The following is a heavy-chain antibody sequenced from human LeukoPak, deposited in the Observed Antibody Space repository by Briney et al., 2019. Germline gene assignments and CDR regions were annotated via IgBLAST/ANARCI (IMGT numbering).Heavy chain of an antibody. D-gene: IGHD1-26*01. CDR3: AKGGSGSYARLNYFDY. CDR1: GFTFSSYL. Sequence: GGSLRLSCAASGFTFSSYLMNWVRQAPGKGLEWVAYIKHDGSDKKYVDSVKGRFTISRDNAKNTLCLQMNSLRAEDTAVYYCAKGGSGSYARLNYFDYWGQGTLVTVSS. CDR2: IKHDGSDK. J-gene: IGHJ4*02. V-gene: IGHV3-7*03.